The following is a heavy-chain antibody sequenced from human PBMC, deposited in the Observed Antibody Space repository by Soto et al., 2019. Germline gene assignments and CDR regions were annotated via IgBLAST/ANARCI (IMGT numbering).Heavy chain of an antibody. CDR3: ARPTPDYGGSYYYGMDV. V-gene: IGHV1-69*12. J-gene: IGHJ6*02. CDR1: GGTFSSYA. CDR2: IIPIFGTA. D-gene: IGHD4-17*01. Sequence: QVQLVQSGAEVKKPGSSVKVSCKASGGTFSSYAISWVRQAPGQGLEWMGGIIPIFGTANYAQKFQGRVTITADESTSTAYMELSSLRSEDTAVYYCARPTPDYGGSYYYGMDVWGQGTTVTVSS.